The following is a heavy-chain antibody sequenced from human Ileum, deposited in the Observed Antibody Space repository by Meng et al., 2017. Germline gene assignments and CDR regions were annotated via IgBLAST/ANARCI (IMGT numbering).Heavy chain of an antibody. J-gene: IGHJ4*02. Sequence: LQLMQWCAGMLKPSEPLSLPCNVYGDSFTAYYWNWIRQPPGKGQEWIGEIHYSGSTNYNPSLESRVTISEDTSQKQFSLRLSSVTAADTAVYYCARRIRGGSYLGWGQGTLVTVSS. CDR3: ARRIRGGSYLG. CDR1: GDSFTAYY. D-gene: IGHD1-26*01. V-gene: IGHV4-34*01. CDR2: IHYSGST.